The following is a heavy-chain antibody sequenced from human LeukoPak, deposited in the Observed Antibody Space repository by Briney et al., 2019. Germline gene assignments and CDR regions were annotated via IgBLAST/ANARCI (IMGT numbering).Heavy chain of an antibody. Sequence: GRSLRLSCAASGFTFSSYGVHWVRQAPGKGLEWVAIISYDGSNKYYIDSVKGRFTISRDNSKNTLYLQMNSLRAEDTAVYYCAKGGSGWYVDYWGQGTLVTVSS. CDR1: GFTFSSYG. CDR3: AKGGSGWYVDY. J-gene: IGHJ4*02. D-gene: IGHD6-19*01. CDR2: ISYDGSNK. V-gene: IGHV3-30*18.